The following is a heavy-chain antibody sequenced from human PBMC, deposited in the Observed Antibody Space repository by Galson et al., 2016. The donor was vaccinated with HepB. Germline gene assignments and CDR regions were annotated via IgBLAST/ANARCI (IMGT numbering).Heavy chain of an antibody. Sequence: SLRLSCAVSKFIFRGFWMQWVRQAPGEGLKWVSRINGDGSTTVYADSVKGRFTISRDNAKSILFLQMTSLRAEDTAVYFCSRDRNFAADTWGQGTLVTVSS. CDR1: KFIFRGFW. CDR2: INGDGSTT. D-gene: IGHD6-13*01. V-gene: IGHV3-74*01. CDR3: SRDRNFAADT. J-gene: IGHJ5*02.